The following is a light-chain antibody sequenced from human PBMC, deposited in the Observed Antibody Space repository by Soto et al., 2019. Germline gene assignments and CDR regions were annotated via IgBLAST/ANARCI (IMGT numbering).Light chain of an antibody. CDR2: GAS. Sequence: EIVMTQSPVTLSVSPGETANLSCSASQTVTSNLAWYQQKPGRSTRLILSGASTRATGIPARFSGSWSGTEVTLTISRLQSEDLAVYYCQQYNDWPRTFGQGTKVEIK. V-gene: IGKV3-15*01. CDR1: QTVTSN. CDR3: QQYNDWPRT. J-gene: IGKJ1*01.